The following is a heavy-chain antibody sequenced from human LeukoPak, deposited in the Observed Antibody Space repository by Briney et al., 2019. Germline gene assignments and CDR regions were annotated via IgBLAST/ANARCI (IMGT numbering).Heavy chain of an antibody. J-gene: IGHJ4*02. CDR1: GGSFSDYY. CDR3: ARLVVRGVISPQKNFDY. D-gene: IGHD3-10*01. V-gene: IGHV4-34*01. CDR2: INHSGST. Sequence: SETLSLTCAVYGGSFSDYYWSWIRQPPGKGLEWIGEINHSGSTNYNPSLKSRVTISVDTSKNQFSLKLSSVTAADTAVYYCARLVVRGVISPQKNFDYWGQGTLVTVSS.